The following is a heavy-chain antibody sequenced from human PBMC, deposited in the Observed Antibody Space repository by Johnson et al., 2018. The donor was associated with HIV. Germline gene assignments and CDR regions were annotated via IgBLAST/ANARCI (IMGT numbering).Heavy chain of an antibody. CDR3: ARAIDQGYSSGWSSDVYDI. V-gene: IGHV3-20*04. CDR1: GFTFDDFG. J-gene: IGHJ3*02. Sequence: VQLVESGGGVVRPGGSLRLCCAASGFTFDDFGMSWVRQAPGKGLEWVSNVNWNGGSTGYADSVKGRFTISRDNAKNTLYLQMNSLRVEDTAVYYCARAIDQGYSSGWSSDVYDIWGQGTMVTVSA. D-gene: IGHD6-19*01. CDR2: VNWNGGST.